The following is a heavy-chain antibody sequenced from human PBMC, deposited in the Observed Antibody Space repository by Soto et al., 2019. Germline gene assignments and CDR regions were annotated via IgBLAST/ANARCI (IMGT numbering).Heavy chain of an antibody. D-gene: IGHD3-10*01. V-gene: IGHV4-61*01. CDR1: GGSVSSGSYY. CDR2: IYYSGST. CDR3: ARDCWSHITMGKNLYYYYGMDV. J-gene: IGHJ6*02. Sequence: SETLSLTCTVSGGSVSSGSYYWSWIRQPPGKGLEWIGYIYYSGSTNYNPSLKSQVTVSVDTSKNQFSLKLSSVTAADTAVYYCARDCWSHITMGKNLYYYYGMDVWGQGTTVTVSS.